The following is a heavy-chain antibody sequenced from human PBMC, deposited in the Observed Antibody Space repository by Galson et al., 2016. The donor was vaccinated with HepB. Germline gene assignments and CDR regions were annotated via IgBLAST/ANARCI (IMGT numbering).Heavy chain of an antibody. D-gene: IGHD2-21*02. CDR3: AGAPLWGLARFDL. J-gene: IGHJ5*02. V-gene: IGHV1-46*01. CDR2: ISPTGGTT. Sequence: SVKVSCKASGYTLTSYYMHWVRQAPGQGLEWMGVISPTGGTTTYAQRFQGRITITRDRSTSTVYMEMSSLRSEDTALYYCAGAPLWGLARFDLWGQGTLVTVST. CDR1: GYTLTSYY.